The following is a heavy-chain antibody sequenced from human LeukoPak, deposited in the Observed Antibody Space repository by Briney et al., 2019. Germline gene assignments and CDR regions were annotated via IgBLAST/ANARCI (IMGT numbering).Heavy chain of an antibody. CDR2: IDSGDNT. D-gene: IGHD6-19*01. CDR3: ARDYEQWLVQNWFDP. CDR1: GFTVSINY. V-gene: IGHV3-53*01. Sequence: PGGSLRLSCAASGFTVSINYMSWVRQAPGKGVEWVSVIDSGDNTYYADSVKGRFTITRDNSKNTLYLQMNSLRAEDTAVYYCARDYEQWLVQNWFDPWGQGTLVTVSS. J-gene: IGHJ5*02.